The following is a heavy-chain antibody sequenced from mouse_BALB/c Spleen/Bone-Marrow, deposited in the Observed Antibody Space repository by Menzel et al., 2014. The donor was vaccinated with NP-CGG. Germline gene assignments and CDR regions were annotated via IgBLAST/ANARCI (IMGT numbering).Heavy chain of an antibody. D-gene: IGHD3-2*01. J-gene: IGHJ3*01. V-gene: IGHV1-7*01. CDR1: GYIFTNYW. CDR3: ARRGDSSGYAFAY. Sequence: QVQLKQSGAELAKPGASVKMSCKASGYIFTNYWMHWVKQRPGQGLEWIGYINPNTGYTEYNQKFKDKATVTADKSSSTAYMQLNSLTSGDSAVYYCARRGDSSGYAFAYWGQGTLVTVSA. CDR2: INPNTGYT.